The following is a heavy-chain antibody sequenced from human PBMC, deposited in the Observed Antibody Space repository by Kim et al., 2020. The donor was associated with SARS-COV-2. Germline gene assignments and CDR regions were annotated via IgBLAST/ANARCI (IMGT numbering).Heavy chain of an antibody. J-gene: IGHJ4*02. CDR2: IYYSGST. D-gene: IGHD3-22*01. Sequence: SETLCLTCTVSGGSISSSSYYWGWIRQPPGKGLEWIGSIYYSGSTYYNPSLKSRVTISVDTSKNQFSLKLSSVTAADTAVYYCARQRRGIVVVFDYWGQGTLVTVSS. V-gene: IGHV4-39*01. CDR1: GGSISSSSYY. CDR3: ARQRRGIVVVFDY.